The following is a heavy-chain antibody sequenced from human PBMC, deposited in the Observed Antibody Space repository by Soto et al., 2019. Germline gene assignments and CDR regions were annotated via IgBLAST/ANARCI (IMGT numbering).Heavy chain of an antibody. CDR2: IYYSGST. CDR1: GGSISSSSYY. CDR3: ARQLTTGTTLDY. Sequence: QLQLQESGPGLVKPSETLSLTCTVSGGSISSSSYYWGWIRQPPGKGLEWIGSIYYSGSTYYNPSLKRRVTISVDTSKNQFSLKLSSVTAADTAVYYCARQLTTGTTLDYWGQGTLVTVSS. V-gene: IGHV4-39*01. D-gene: IGHD4-4*01. J-gene: IGHJ4*02.